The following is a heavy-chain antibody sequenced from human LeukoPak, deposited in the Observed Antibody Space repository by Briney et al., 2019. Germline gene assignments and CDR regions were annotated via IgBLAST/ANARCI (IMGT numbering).Heavy chain of an antibody. CDR3: ARHSGDIVVVPAAPLYY. D-gene: IGHD2-2*01. J-gene: IGHJ4*02. Sequence: SETLSLTCTVSGGSISSYYWSWIRQPPGEGLEWIGYIYYSGSTNYNPSLKSRVTISVDTSKNQFSLKLSSVTAADTAVYYCARHSGDIVVVPAAPLYYWGQGTLVTVSS. CDR1: GGSISSYY. CDR2: IYYSGST. V-gene: IGHV4-59*08.